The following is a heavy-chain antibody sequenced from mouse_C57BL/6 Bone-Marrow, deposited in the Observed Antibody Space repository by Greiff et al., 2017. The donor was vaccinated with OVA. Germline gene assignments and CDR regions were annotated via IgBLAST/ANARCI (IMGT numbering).Heavy chain of an antibody. CDR1: GYTFTSYW. Sequence: VQLQQSGTVLARPGASVKMSCKTSGYTFTSYWMHWVKQRPGQGLEWIGAIYPGDSDTSYNQKFKGKAKLTAVTSASTAYLELSSLTTEDSAVYYGISSCGYDGWYFDDWGKGTTVTVSS. V-gene: IGHV1-5*01. D-gene: IGHD2-2*01. CDR3: ISSCGYDGWYFDD. CDR2: IYPGDSDT. J-gene: IGHJ1*03.